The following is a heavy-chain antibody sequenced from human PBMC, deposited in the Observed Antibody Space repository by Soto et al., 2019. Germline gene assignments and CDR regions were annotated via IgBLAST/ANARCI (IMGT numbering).Heavy chain of an antibody. CDR1: GGNFSSYA. CDR2: IIPIPGTA. D-gene: IGHD2-2*01. CDR3: ARSQGSSTRLGIDYYYYYGMDV. V-gene: IGHV1-69*01. Sequence: QVQLVQSGAEVKKPGSSVKVSCKASGGNFSSYAISWVRQAPGQGLEWMGGIIPIPGTANYAQKFQGRVTITADEATSTAYMELSSLRSADTAVYYCARSQGSSTRLGIDYYYYYGMDVWGQGTTVTVSS. J-gene: IGHJ6*02.